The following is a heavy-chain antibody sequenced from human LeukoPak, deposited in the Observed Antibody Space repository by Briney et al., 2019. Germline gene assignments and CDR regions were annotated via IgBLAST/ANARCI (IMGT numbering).Heavy chain of an antibody. CDR1: GGSISSYC. Sequence: SETLSLTCTVSGGSISSYCWSWIRQPPGKGLEWIGCIYYSGSTNYNPSLKSRVTISVDTSKNQFSLKLSSVTAADTAVFYCARAVADFWSGQYYVDYWGQGTLVTVSS. D-gene: IGHD3-3*01. CDR3: ARAVADFWSGQYYVDY. J-gene: IGHJ4*02. CDR2: IYYSGST. V-gene: IGHV4-59*01.